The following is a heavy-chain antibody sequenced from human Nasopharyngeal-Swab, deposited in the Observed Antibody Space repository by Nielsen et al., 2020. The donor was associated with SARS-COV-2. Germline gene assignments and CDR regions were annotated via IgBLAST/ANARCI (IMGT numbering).Heavy chain of an antibody. D-gene: IGHD6-13*01. CDR3: ARVDIAAAGTWLFDY. Sequence: GGSLRPSCAASGFTFSDYYMSWIRQAPGKGLEWVSYISSSGSTIYYADSVKGRFTISRDNAKNSLYLQMNSLRAEDTAVYYCARVDIAAAGTWLFDYWGQGTLVTVSS. J-gene: IGHJ4*02. V-gene: IGHV3-11*01. CDR1: GFTFSDYY. CDR2: ISSSGSTI.